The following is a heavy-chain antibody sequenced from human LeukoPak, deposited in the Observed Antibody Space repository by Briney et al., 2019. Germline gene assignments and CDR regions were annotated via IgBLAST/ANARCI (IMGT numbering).Heavy chain of an antibody. CDR2: INTGNGNT. CDR1: GYTFAGYG. V-gene: IGHV1-3*04. J-gene: IGHJ4*02. CDR3: AKDHGKSGSFDY. D-gene: IGHD5-24*01. Sequence: GASVKVSCKASGYTFAGYGVHWVRQAPGQGLECMGWINTGNGNTGSSQNFQGRATLTKDTAASTAYMELSGLTSEDTAVYYCAKDHGKSGSFDYWGQGTLVTVS.